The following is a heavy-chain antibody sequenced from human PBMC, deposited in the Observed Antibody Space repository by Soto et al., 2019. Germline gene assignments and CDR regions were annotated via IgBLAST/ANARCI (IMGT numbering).Heavy chain of an antibody. Sequence: GGSLRLSCAASGFTFSSYSMNWVRQAPGKGLEWVSSISSSSYIYYADSVKGRFTISRDNAKNSLYLQMNSLRAEDTAVYYCARVARTFYYFDYWGQGTLVTVSS. CDR3: ARVARTFYYFDY. J-gene: IGHJ4*02. CDR1: GFTFSSYS. CDR2: ISSSSYI. V-gene: IGHV3-21*01.